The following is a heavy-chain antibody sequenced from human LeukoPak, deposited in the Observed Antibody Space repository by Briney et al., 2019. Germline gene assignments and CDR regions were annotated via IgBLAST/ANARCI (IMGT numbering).Heavy chain of an antibody. D-gene: IGHD5-24*01. V-gene: IGHV3-21*01. CDR2: ISSSSSYI. J-gene: IGHJ4*02. CDR1: GFTFSSYS. CDR3: ARGSRDGYHIDY. Sequence: GGSLRLSCAASGFTFSSYSMNWVRQAPGKGLEWVSSISSSSSYIYYADSVKGRFTISRDNAKNSLYLQMNSLRAEDTAVYYCARGSRDGYHIDYWGQGTLVTVSS.